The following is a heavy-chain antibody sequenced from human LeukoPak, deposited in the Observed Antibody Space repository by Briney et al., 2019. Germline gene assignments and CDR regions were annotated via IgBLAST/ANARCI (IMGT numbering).Heavy chain of an antibody. Sequence: GGSLRPSCTASGFTFGDYAMSWVRQAPGKGPEWVGFIRSKLYGGTTEYAASVKGRFTISREDSKSIAYLQMNSLKTEDTAVYYCTRDSTGGDYYFDYWGQGTLVTVSS. CDR2: IRSKLYGGTT. J-gene: IGHJ4*02. CDR3: TRDSTGGDYYFDY. V-gene: IGHV3-49*04. CDR1: GFTFGDYA. D-gene: IGHD2-21*02.